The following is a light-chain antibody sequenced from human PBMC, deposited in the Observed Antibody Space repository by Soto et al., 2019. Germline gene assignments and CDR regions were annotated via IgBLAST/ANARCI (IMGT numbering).Light chain of an antibody. CDR2: EVR. CDR3: RSYTSISTVL. Sequence: QSALTQHASVSGSPGLSITISCTGSTSDIGTFDYFSWYQHHPGNPPKLLIYEVRDRPSGVSNRFSGSKSGNTASLTISGLQAEYAADYYCRSYTSISTVLFGGGTKLTVL. V-gene: IGLV2-14*01. CDR1: TSDIGTFDY. J-gene: IGLJ2*01.